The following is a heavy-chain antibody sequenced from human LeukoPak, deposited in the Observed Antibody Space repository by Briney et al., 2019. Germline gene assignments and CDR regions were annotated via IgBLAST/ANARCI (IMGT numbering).Heavy chain of an antibody. D-gene: IGHD6-13*01. Sequence: SETLSLTCTVSGGSISSSSYYWGWIRQPPGKGLEWIGSIYYSGSTYYNPSLKSRVTISVDTSKNQFSLKLSSVTAADTAVYYCARDSGYSSSWTDDYWGQGTLVTVSS. V-gene: IGHV4-39*02. CDR1: GGSISSSSYY. CDR3: ARDSGYSSSWTDDY. J-gene: IGHJ4*02. CDR2: IYYSGST.